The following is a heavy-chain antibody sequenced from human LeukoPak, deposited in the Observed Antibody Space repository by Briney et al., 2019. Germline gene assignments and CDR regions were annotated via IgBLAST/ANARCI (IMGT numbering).Heavy chain of an antibody. CDR1: GGTFSSYA. Sequence: ASVKVSCKASGGTFSSYAISWVRQAPGQGLEWMGGIIPIFGTANYAQKFQGRVTITADESTSTAYMELSSLRSEDTAVYYCARDRGWLQFQPFDYWGQGTLVTVSS. CDR3: ARDRGWLQFQPFDY. D-gene: IGHD5-24*01. CDR2: IIPIFGTA. J-gene: IGHJ4*02. V-gene: IGHV1-69*13.